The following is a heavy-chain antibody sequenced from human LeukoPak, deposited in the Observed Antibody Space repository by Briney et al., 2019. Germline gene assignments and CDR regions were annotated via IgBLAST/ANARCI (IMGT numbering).Heavy chain of an antibody. D-gene: IGHD3-22*01. CDR3: ARRVEYDSSGYYYYFDY. Sequence: SETLSLTCIVSGDSITNHYWSLIRRPPGKGLEWIGYIYYSGSTNYNPSLKSRVTISVDTSKNQFSLKLSSVTAADTAVYYCARRVEYDSSGYYYYFDYWGQGTLVTVSS. CDR2: IYYSGST. CDR1: GDSITNHY. J-gene: IGHJ4*02. V-gene: IGHV4-59*11.